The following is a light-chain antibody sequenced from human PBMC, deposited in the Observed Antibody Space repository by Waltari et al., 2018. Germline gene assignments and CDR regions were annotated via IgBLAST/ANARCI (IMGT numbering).Light chain of an antibody. CDR3: LQYISPPWT. CDR2: TAS. V-gene: IGKV1-17*01. Sequence: DIQMTQSQSSLSVSEGDTVTITCRASKGISTYLNWYQQKPVKAPKRLIYTASNLEGGVPSRFSGSGSGTDFTLTISSLQPEDFATYYCLQYISPPWTFGQGTKVEIK. J-gene: IGKJ1*01. CDR1: KGISTY.